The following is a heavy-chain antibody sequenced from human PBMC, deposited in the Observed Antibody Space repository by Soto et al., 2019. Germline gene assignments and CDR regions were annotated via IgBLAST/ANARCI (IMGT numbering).Heavy chain of an antibody. CDR1: GYTFTTYG. Sequence: GDSVKVSCKASGYTFTTYGITWVRQAPGQGLEWMGWISVYNGNTNYAQKLQGRVTMTTDTSTSTAYMELRSLRSDDTAVYYCARDVRFLQWARRNGFYYNDMDIWGQETTGTASS. D-gene: IGHD3-3*01. CDR2: ISVYNGNT. CDR3: ARDVRFLQWARRNGFYYNDMDI. V-gene: IGHV1-18*01. J-gene: IGHJ6*02.